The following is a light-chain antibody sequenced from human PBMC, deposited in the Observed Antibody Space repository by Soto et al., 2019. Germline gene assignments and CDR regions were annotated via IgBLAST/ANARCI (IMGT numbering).Light chain of an antibody. V-gene: IGLV2-14*03. Sequence: QSALTQPASVSGSPGQSITISCTGTRSDVGTYNYVSWYQQHSGKAPKLIIYDVTNRPSGVSSRFSGSKSGNTASLTISGLQLEDEADYYCSSYTGFTTGVFGGGTKLTVL. CDR2: DVT. CDR3: SSYTGFTTGV. J-gene: IGLJ3*02. CDR1: RSDVGTYNY.